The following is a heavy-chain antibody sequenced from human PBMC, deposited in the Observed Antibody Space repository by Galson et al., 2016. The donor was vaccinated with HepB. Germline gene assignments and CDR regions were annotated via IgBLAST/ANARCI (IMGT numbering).Heavy chain of an antibody. D-gene: IGHD4-17*01. CDR1: GGTFSSFG. CDR2: IIPLFGTS. J-gene: IGHJ2*01. CDR3: ARSVAHGDYEHPFWYFDL. V-gene: IGHV1-69*13. Sequence: SVKVSCKASGGTFSSFGVNWVRQAPRQGLEWMGEIIPLFGTSNHAQKFQDRVTITADESTTTAYMELSNLRSEDTAVYYCARSVAHGDYEHPFWYFDLWGRGTLVTVSS.